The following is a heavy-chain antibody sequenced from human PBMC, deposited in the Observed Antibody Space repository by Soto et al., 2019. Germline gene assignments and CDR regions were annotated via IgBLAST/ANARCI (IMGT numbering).Heavy chain of an antibody. V-gene: IGHV4-34*01. CDR1: GGSFSGYY. D-gene: IGHD5-12*01. Sequence: SETLSLTCAVYGGSFSGYYWSWIRQPPGKGLEWIGEINHSGSTNYNPSLKSRVTISVDTSKNQFSLKLSSVTAADTAVYYCQSYDRTIGRAFDIWGQGTMVTVSS. J-gene: IGHJ3*02. CDR2: INHSGST. CDR3: QSYDRTIGRAFDI.